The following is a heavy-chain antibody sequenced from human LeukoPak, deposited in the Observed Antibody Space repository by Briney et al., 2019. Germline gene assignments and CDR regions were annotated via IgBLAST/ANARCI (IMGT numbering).Heavy chain of an antibody. CDR1: GGSFSGYY. Sequence: SETLSLTCAVYGGSFSGYYWSWIRRPPGKGLEWIGEINHSGSTNYNPSLKSRVTISVDTSKNQFSLKLSSVTAADTAVYYCARAGKYDYVWGSYRYLFDYWGQGTLVTVSS. D-gene: IGHD3-16*02. CDR2: INHSGST. V-gene: IGHV4-34*01. J-gene: IGHJ4*02. CDR3: ARAGKYDYVWGSYRYLFDY.